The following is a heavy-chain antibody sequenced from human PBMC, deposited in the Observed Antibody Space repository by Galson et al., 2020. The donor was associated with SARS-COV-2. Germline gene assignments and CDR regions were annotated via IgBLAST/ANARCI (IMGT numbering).Heavy chain of an antibody. J-gene: IGHJ5*02. CDR2: IWYDGSNK. CDR1: GFTFSSYG. D-gene: IGHD2-21*02. V-gene: IGHV3-33*01. Sequence: LSLTCAASGFTFSSYGMHWVRQAPGKGLEWVAVIWYDGSNKYYADSVKGRFTISRDNSKNTLYLQMNSLRAEDTAVYYCAREVTAIESSWFDPWGQGTLVTVSS. CDR3: AREVTAIESSWFDP.